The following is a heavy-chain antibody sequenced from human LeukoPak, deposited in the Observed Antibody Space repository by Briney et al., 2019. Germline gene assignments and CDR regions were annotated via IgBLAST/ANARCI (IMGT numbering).Heavy chain of an antibody. D-gene: IGHD1-26*01. CDR3: ARLEGAKYYFDY. CDR2: IYYSWST. V-gene: IGHV4-59*08. Sequence: SETLSLTCTVSGGSISSYYWSWIRQPPGKGLEWIGYIYYSWSTNNNPSLKSRVTISVDTSKNQFSLKLSSVTAADTAVYYCARLEGAKYYFDYWGQGTLVTVSS. J-gene: IGHJ4*02. CDR1: GGSISSYY.